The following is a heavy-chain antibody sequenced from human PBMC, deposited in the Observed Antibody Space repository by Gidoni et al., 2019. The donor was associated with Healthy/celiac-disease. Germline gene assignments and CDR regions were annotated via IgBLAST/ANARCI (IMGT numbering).Heavy chain of an antibody. Sequence: QLVESGGGGVQPGGSPRLSWVAPGFPFRSYGLHCVRQAPGQGLEWVAFIRYDGSNKYCADSVKGRFTISRDNSKNTLYLQMNSLRAEDTAVYYCAKDQRVSGRAKDIVVVPAAVFDYWGQGTLVTVSS. V-gene: IGHV3-30*02. CDR2: IRYDGSNK. CDR3: AKDQRVSGRAKDIVVVPAAVFDY. J-gene: IGHJ4*02. D-gene: IGHD2-2*01. CDR1: GFPFRSYG.